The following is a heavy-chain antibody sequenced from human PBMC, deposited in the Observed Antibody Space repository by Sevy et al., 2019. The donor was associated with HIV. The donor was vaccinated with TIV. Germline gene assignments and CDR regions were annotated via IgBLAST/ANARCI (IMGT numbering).Heavy chain of an antibody. CDR3: ARAVLEISTWRSDY. D-gene: IGHD1-1*01. J-gene: IGHJ4*02. V-gene: IGHV3-21*01. Sequence: GGSLRLSCAASGFTFSSYRMTWVRQAPGKGLEWVSCISSTSTYINYADSVKDRFTISRDNAKNLLYLQMDSLRADDTAVYYCARAVLEISTWRSDYWGQGTLVTVSS. CDR2: ISSTSTYI. CDR1: GFTFSSYR.